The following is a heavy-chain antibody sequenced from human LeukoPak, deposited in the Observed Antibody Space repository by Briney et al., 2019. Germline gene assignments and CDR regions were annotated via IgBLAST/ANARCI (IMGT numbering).Heavy chain of an antibody. CDR1: GDSISSNY. CDR3: AARYCTSSSCHSNFDY. V-gene: IGHV4-59*01. D-gene: IGHD2-2*01. CDR2: IYYTGST. J-gene: IGHJ4*02. Sequence: KASETLSLTCAVSGDSISSNYWSWIRQPPGKGLEWIGYIYYTGSTNHNPSLKSRVTLSVDTSKNQFSLKLSSVTAADTAVYYCAARYCTSSSCHSNFDYWGQGTLVTVSS.